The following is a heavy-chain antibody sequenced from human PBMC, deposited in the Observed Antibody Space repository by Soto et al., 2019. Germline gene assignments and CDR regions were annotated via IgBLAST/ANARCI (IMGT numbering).Heavy chain of an antibody. Sequence: QVQLVQSGAEVKKPGSSVKVSCKASGGTFSSYAISWVRQAPGQGLEWMGGIISIFGTADYAQKFQGRVMITADESTSTAYMELSSLRSEDTAVYYCASHSGSSPEGRYYYGMDVWGQGTTVTVSS. CDR2: IISIFGTA. J-gene: IGHJ6*02. V-gene: IGHV1-69*12. D-gene: IGHD1-26*01. CDR1: GGTFSSYA. CDR3: ASHSGSSPEGRYYYGMDV.